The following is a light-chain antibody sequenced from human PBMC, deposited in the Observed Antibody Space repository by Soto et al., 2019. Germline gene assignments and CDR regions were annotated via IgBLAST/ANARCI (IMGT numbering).Light chain of an antibody. Sequence: QSVLTQPRSVSGSPGQSVAISCTGASSDVGDYNYVSWYQQHPGKAPKLMIYDVSKRPSGVSDRFSGSRSGNTASLTISGLQAEDEADYYCCSYAGSYTLAVFGGGTKLTVL. CDR3: CSYAGSYTLAV. CDR1: SSDVGDYNY. CDR2: DVS. J-gene: IGLJ2*01. V-gene: IGLV2-11*01.